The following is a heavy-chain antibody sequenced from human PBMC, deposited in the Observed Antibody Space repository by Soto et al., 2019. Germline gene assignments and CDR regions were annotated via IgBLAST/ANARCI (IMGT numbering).Heavy chain of an antibody. Sequence: QLQLQESGPGLVKPSETLSLTCTVSGGSISSSNYYWGWIRQPPGKGLEWIGSIYYSCSTSYNSSLKSRVTISVDTSKNQFSLRLRSVTAADTAVYYCASPTLGAFDIWGQGTMVTVSS. CDR1: GGSISSSNYY. CDR3: ASPTLGAFDI. V-gene: IGHV4-39*01. D-gene: IGHD3-16*01. J-gene: IGHJ3*02. CDR2: IYYSCST.